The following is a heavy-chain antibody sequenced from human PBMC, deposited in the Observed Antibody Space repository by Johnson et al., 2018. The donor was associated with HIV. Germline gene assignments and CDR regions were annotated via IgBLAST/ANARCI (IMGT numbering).Heavy chain of an antibody. Sequence: VQLVESGGGVVQPGRSLRLSCAASGFTFSSYAMHWIRQAPGKGLEWVSYISSSGSTIYYADSVKGRFTIPRDNAKNSLYLQMNSLRAEDTAVYYCARARWYLGGGSCCAFDIWGQGTMVTVSS. CDR3: ARARWYLGGGSCCAFDI. CDR1: GFTFSSYA. V-gene: IGHV3-48*04. J-gene: IGHJ3*02. D-gene: IGHD2-15*01. CDR2: ISSSGSTI.